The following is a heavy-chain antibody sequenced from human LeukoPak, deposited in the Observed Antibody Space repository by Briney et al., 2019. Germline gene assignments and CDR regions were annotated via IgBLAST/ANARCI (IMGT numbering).Heavy chain of an antibody. J-gene: IGHJ4*02. V-gene: IGHV4-61*02. Sequence: SETLSLTSTVSGGSISSGSYYWSWIRQPAGKGLEWIGRIYTSGSTNYNPSLKSRVTISVDTSKNQFSLKLSSVTAADTAVYYCAVGISGYRDYWGQGTLVTVSS. D-gene: IGHD3-22*01. CDR2: IYTSGST. CDR3: AVGISGYRDY. CDR1: GGSISSGSYY.